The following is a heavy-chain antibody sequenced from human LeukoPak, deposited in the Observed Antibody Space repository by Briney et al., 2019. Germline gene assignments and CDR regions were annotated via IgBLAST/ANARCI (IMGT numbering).Heavy chain of an antibody. D-gene: IGHD6-13*01. V-gene: IGHV1-24*01. CDR1: GYTLSEVT. Sequence: ASVKVSCKVSGYTLSEVTTHWVRQAPGKGLEWMGGFDPEDGETKYAQKFQGRITMTEETATDTVHLELSSLRSEDTAVYYCATEVYSSSWYLSSALEKTSHFMLILRYWGQGTVVTVSS. J-gene: IGHJ4*02. CDR3: ATEVYSSSWYLSSALEKTSHFMLILRY. CDR2: FDPEDGET.